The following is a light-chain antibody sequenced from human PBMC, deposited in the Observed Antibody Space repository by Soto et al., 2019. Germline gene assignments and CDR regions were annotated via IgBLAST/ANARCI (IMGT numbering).Light chain of an antibody. Sequence: DIVMTQSPLSLPVTPGEPASISCRSSQSLLHSNGYNYLDWYLQKPGQSPQLLIYLGSNRASGVPDRFSRSGSRTDFTLKISRVEAEDVGVYDCMQVLPTPPTVGQGTRLEIK. CDR2: LGS. V-gene: IGKV2-28*01. CDR3: MQVLPTPPT. CDR1: QSLLHSNGYNY. J-gene: IGKJ5*01.